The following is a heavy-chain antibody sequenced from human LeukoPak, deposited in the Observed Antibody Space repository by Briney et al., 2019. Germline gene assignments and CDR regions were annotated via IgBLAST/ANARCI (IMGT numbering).Heavy chain of an antibody. CDR3: ARGAFSNYIYFDY. Sequence: SETLSLTCTVSGGSLTSSYWSWIRQPPGKGLEWIGYIRYSGSTNYSPSLKSRVTISVDTSRNQFSLNLRSVTATDTAVYYCARGAFSNYIYFDYWGQGTLVPVPS. J-gene: IGHJ4*02. CDR1: GGSLTSSY. CDR2: IRYSGST. D-gene: IGHD4-11*01. V-gene: IGHV4-59*01.